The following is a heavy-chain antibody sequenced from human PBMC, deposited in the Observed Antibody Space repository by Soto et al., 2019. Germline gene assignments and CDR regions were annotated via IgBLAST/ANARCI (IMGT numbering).Heavy chain of an antibody. CDR1: GFTFSSYA. Sequence: QVPLVESGGGVVQPGRSLRLSCAASGFTFSSYAMHWVRQAPGKGLEWVAVISYDGSNKYYADSVKGRFTISRDNSKNTLYLQMNSLRAEDTAVYYCARGPGRYGDRTTGVDYWGQGTLVTVSS. J-gene: IGHJ4*02. CDR3: ARGPGRYGDRTTGVDY. D-gene: IGHD4-17*01. CDR2: ISYDGSNK. V-gene: IGHV3-30-3*01.